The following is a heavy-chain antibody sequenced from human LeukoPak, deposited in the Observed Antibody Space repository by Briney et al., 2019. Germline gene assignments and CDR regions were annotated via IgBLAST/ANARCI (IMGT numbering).Heavy chain of an antibody. Sequence: GGSLRPSCAGSGFTFSSYAMSWVRQPPGKGLEWVSAISGNGGSTYYADSVKGRFTISRDNSKNTMYLQMNSLRAEDTAVYYCAILRRWLQVVFDYWGQGALVTVSS. V-gene: IGHV3-23*01. D-gene: IGHD5-24*01. CDR2: ISGNGGST. CDR1: GFTFSSYA. J-gene: IGHJ4*02. CDR3: AILRRWLQVVFDY.